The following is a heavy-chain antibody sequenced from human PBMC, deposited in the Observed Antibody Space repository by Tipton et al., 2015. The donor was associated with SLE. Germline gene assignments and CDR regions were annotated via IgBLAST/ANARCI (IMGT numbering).Heavy chain of an antibody. CDR2: IYYSGST. D-gene: IGHD6-19*01. Sequence: TLSLTCTVSGDSISNYYWSWIRQPPGKGLEWIGYIYYSGSTNYNPSLKSRVTISVDTSKDQFSLKLSSVTAADTAVYSCARGSGWPHWYFDLCGRGTLVTVSS. V-gene: IGHV4-59*01. CDR1: GDSISNYY. J-gene: IGHJ2*01. CDR3: ARGSGWPHWYFDL.